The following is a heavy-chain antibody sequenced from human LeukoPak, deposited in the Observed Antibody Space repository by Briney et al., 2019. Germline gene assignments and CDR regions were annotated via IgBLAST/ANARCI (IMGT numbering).Heavy chain of an antibody. Sequence: GASVKVSCKASGYTFTNYDINWVRQATGQGLEWMGWLHPNSGTAGYAQNFQGRVTITGDTSMSTAYMELSSLRSEDTAVYYGARAPPLYYYDYWGQGTLVTVSS. CDR2: LHPNSGTA. V-gene: IGHV1-8*03. D-gene: IGHD2/OR15-2a*01. J-gene: IGHJ4*02. CDR3: ARAPPLYYYDY. CDR1: GYTFTNYD.